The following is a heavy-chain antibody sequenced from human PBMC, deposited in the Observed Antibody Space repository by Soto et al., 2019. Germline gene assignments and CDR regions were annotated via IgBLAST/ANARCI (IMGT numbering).Heavy chain of an antibody. D-gene: IGHD3-3*01. CDR2: IYYSGST. V-gene: IGHV4-31*03. J-gene: IGHJ5*02. CDR3: ARAPYYSIWSGFPDTSFDP. Sequence: SETLSLTCTVSGGSISSGGYYWSWIRQHPGKGLEWIGYIYYSGSTYYNPSLKSRVTISVDTSKNQFSLKLSSVTAADTAVYYCARAPYYSIWSGFPDTSFDPWGQGMLVTVSS. CDR1: GGSISSGGYY.